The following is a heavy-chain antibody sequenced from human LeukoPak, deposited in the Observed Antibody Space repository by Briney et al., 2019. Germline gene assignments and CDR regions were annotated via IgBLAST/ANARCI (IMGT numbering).Heavy chain of an antibody. CDR1: GFTFSSYG. Sequence: GGSLRLSCAASGFTFSSYGMHWVRQAPGKGLEWVAVIWYDGSNKYYADSVKGRFTISRDNSKNTLYLQMNSLRAEGTAVYYCARDRHGDYSLDYWGQGTLVTVSS. CDR2: IWYDGSNK. D-gene: IGHD4-17*01. V-gene: IGHV3-33*01. J-gene: IGHJ4*02. CDR3: ARDRHGDYSLDY.